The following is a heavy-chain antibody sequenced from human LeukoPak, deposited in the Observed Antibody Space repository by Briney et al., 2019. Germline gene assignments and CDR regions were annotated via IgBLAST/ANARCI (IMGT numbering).Heavy chain of an antibody. Sequence: PGGSLRLSCAASGFTFSSYGMHWVRQAPGKGLEWVAVISYDGSNKYYADSVKGRFTISRDNSKNTLYLQMNSLRAEDTAVYYCAKIAVAGIGTHAFDIWGQGTMVTVSS. CDR2: ISYDGSNK. CDR3: AKIAVAGIGTHAFDI. D-gene: IGHD6-19*01. CDR1: GFTFSSYG. J-gene: IGHJ3*02. V-gene: IGHV3-30*18.